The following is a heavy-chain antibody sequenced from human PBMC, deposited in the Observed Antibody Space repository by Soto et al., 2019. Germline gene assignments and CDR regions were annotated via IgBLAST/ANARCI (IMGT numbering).Heavy chain of an antibody. V-gene: IGHV1-69*06. Sequence: QVQLVQSGAEVKKPGASVKVSCKASGYSFTGYDMHWVRQAPGQGLEWMGGTGSGTGPGNHAQKFQGRLTVTADKSTSTVYMELTNLSSEDTAVYYCARRDSGGFYRFFDSWGQGTLVTVSS. CDR2: TGSGTGPG. CDR3: ARRDSGGFYRFFDS. D-gene: IGHD2-15*01. CDR1: GYSFTGYD. J-gene: IGHJ4*02.